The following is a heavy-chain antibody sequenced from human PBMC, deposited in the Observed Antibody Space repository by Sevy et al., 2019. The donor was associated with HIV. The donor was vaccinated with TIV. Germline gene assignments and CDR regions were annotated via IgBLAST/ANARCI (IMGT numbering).Heavy chain of an antibody. CDR2: IDSSGGTI. CDR1: GFTFSDYY. J-gene: IGHJ2*01. CDR3: AREGSLRYFDL. D-gene: IGHD3-10*01. V-gene: IGHV3-11*01. Sequence: GESLKISCAASGFTFSDYYMSWIRQAPGRGLEWVSYIDSSGGTIYYADSVKGRFTISRDNAKNSLYLQMNSLRAEDTALYYCAREGSLRYFDLWGRGTLVTVSS.